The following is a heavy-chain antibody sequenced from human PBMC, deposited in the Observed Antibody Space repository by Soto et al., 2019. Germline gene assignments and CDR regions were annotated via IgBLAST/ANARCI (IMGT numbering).Heavy chain of an antibody. CDR1: GGSISSGGYS. CDR3: ARVNYAYYNYGMAV. J-gene: IGHJ6*02. Sequence: SETLSLTCAVSGGSISSGGYSWSWIRQPPGKGLEWIGYIYHSGSTYYNPSLKSRVTISVDRSKNQFSLKLSSVTAADTAVYYCARVNYAYYNYGMAVWGQGTTVTVSS. D-gene: IGHD3-16*01. CDR2: IYHSGST. V-gene: IGHV4-30-2*01.